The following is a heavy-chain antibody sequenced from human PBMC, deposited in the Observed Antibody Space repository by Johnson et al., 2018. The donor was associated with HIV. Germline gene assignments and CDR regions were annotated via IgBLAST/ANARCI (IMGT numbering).Heavy chain of an antibody. Sequence: QEQLVESGGGLVKPGGSLRLSCAASGFTFSDYYMSWIRQAPGKGLEWVSYISSSGSTISYAASVKGRFTISRANAKNSLYLQLSSLRAEDTAVYYCARIGAWQLHRAFDIWGQGTMVTVSS. CDR2: ISSSGSTI. CDR1: GFTFSDYY. D-gene: IGHD2-15*01. CDR3: ARIGAWQLHRAFDI. J-gene: IGHJ3*02. V-gene: IGHV3-11*04.